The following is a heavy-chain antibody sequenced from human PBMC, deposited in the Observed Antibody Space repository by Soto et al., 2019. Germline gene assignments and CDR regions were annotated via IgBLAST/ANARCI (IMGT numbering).Heavy chain of an antibody. V-gene: IGHV1-2*04. D-gene: IGHD6-19*01. CDR1: GYTFTGYY. CDR3: AREIAVAGTGFDY. CDR2: INPNSGGT. J-gene: IGHJ4*02. Sequence: ASVKVSCKASGYTFTGYYMHWVRQAPGQGLEWMGWINPNSGGTNYAQKFQGWVTMTRGTSISTAYMELSRLRSDDTAVYYCAREIAVAGTGFDYWGQGTLVTVSS.